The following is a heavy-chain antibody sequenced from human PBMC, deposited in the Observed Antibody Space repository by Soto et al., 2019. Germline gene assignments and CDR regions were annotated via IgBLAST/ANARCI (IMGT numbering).Heavy chain of an antibody. CDR1: GGNFNTYP. CDR2: IIPIFGTP. D-gene: IGHD3-16*01. CDR3: ARDSRLWGSTGWKRGNLFDI. V-gene: IGHV1-69*18. J-gene: IGHJ3*02. Sequence: QVQLEQSGAEVKRPGSSVKVSCKTSGGNFNTYPISWVRQAPGHRLEWMGKIIPIFGTPDYAQKFQGRVPINADEATTTVYMELRSLKSDDSAVYYCARDSRLWGSTGWKRGNLFDIWGQGTMVTVSS.